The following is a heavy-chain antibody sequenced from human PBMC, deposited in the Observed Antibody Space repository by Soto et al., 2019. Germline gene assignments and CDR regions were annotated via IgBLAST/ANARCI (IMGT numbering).Heavy chain of an antibody. J-gene: IGHJ4*02. D-gene: IGHD4-17*01. CDR3: ARRYGPGFDY. V-gene: IGHV4-59*08. CDR2: IYYSGST. CDR1: GGSISSYY. Sequence: SETLSLTCSVSGGSISSYYWSWIRQPPGKGLEWIGYIYYSGSTNYNPSLKSRVTISVDTSKNQFSLKLSSVTAADTAVYYCARRYGPGFDYWGQGTLVTVSS.